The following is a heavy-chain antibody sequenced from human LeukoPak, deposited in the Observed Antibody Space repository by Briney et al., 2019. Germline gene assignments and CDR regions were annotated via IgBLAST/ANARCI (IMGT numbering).Heavy chain of an antibody. V-gene: IGHV3-74*01. Sequence: PGGSLRLSCAASGFTFSSYWMHWVRHAPGKGLVWVSRISSDGNTTGYADSVKGRFTISRDNAKNTLFLQLNSLRAEDTAVYYCVRSGYYFDSSGYYMADCWGQGTLVTVSS. J-gene: IGHJ4*02. CDR3: VRSGYYFDSSGYYMADC. D-gene: IGHD3-22*01. CDR1: GFTFSSYW. CDR2: ISSDGNTT.